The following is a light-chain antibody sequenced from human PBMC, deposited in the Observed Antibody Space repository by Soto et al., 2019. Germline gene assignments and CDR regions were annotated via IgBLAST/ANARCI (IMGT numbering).Light chain of an antibody. CDR2: GNS. Sequence: QAVVTQPPSVSGAPGQRVTISCTGSSSNIGAGYDVHWYQQLPGTAPKLLIHGNSNRPSGVPDRFSGSKSGTSASLAITGLQAEDEADYYCQSYDSSLSGSNVVFGGGTKLTVL. CDR1: SSNIGAGYD. CDR3: QSYDSSLSGSNVV. J-gene: IGLJ2*01. V-gene: IGLV1-40*01.